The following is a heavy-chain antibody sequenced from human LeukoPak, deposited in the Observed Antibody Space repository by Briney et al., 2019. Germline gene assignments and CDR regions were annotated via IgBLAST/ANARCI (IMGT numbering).Heavy chain of an antibody. D-gene: IGHD3-22*01. J-gene: IGHJ3*02. V-gene: IGHV1-69*04. CDR2: IIPILGIA. Sequence: GASVKVSCKASGGTFSSYAISWVRQAPGQGLEWMGRIIPILGIANYAQKFQGRVTITADKSTSTAYMELSSLRSEDTAVYYCARFPGSFDSSGYYGPGAFDIWGQGTMVTVSS. CDR3: ARFPGSFDSSGYYGPGAFDI. CDR1: GGTFSSYA.